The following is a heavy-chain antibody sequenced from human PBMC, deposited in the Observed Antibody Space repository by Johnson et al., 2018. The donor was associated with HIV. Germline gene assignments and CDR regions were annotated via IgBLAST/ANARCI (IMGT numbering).Heavy chain of an antibody. Sequence: MQLVESGGGVVQPGRSLRLSCAASGFTFSSYGMHWVRQAPGKGLEWVAVISYDGGNKYYADSVKGRFTISRDNSKNTLYLQMNSLRAEDTAVYYCATPQEGYSAFDNWGQGTMVTVSS. CDR1: GFTFSSYG. CDR2: ISYDGGNK. V-gene: IGHV3-30*03. D-gene: IGHD2-15*01. J-gene: IGHJ3*02. CDR3: ATPQEGYSAFDN.